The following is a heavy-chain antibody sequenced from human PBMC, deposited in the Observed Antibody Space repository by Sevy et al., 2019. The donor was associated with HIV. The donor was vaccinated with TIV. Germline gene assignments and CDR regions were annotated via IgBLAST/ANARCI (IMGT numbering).Heavy chain of an antibody. CDR2: IKSKTDGGTT. Sequence: GGSLRLSCEASGFTFSNAWMSWVRQAPGKGLEWVGRIKSKTDGGTTDYAAPVKGRFTISRDDSKNTLYLQMNSLKTEDTAVYYCTTDWDDSSGYYYVDPPVVIWGQGTMVTVSS. J-gene: IGHJ3*02. CDR3: TTDWDDSSGYYYVDPPVVI. V-gene: IGHV3-15*01. D-gene: IGHD3-22*01. CDR1: GFTFSNAW.